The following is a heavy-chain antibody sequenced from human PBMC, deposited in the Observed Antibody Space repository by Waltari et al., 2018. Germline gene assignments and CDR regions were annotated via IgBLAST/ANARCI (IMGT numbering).Heavy chain of an antibody. V-gene: IGHV1-69*08. CDR1: GGTFSSYA. Sequence: QVQLVQSGAAVKKPGSSVKVSCKASGGTFSSYAISWVRQAPGQGLEWMGRIIPSFGTANYAQKFQGRVTITADKSTSTAYMELSSLRSEDTAVYYCARDHGYCSGGSCYYAFDIWGQGTMVTVSS. CDR2: IIPSFGTA. J-gene: IGHJ3*02. CDR3: ARDHGYCSGGSCYYAFDI. D-gene: IGHD2-15*01.